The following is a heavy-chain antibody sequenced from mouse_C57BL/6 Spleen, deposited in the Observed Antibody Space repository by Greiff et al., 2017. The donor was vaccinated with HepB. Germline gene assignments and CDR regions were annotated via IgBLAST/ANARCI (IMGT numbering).Heavy chain of an antibody. V-gene: IGHV1-50*01. Sequence: QVQLQQPGAELVKPGASVKLSCKASGYTFTSYWMQWVKQRPGQGLEWIGEIDPSDSYTNYNQKFKGKATLTVDTSSSTAYIQLSSLTSEDSAVYYCARERHRIYYDYEGDYWGQGTSVTVSS. CDR2: IDPSDSYT. CDR1: GYTFTSYW. D-gene: IGHD2-4*01. CDR3: ARERHRIYYDYEGDY. J-gene: IGHJ4*01.